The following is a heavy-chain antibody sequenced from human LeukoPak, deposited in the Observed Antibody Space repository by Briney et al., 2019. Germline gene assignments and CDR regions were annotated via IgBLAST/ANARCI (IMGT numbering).Heavy chain of an antibody. CDR2: FYSGGDT. D-gene: IGHD3-3*02. CDR1: RFTFSSNH. Sequence: GGSLRLSCAASRFTFSSNHMSWVRQAPGKGLEWVSVFYSGGDTHYADSVKGRFTISRDNSKNTLYLQMNSLRAEDTAVYYCARDSTGYWYFDLWGRGTLVSVSS. J-gene: IGHJ2*01. CDR3: ARDSTGYWYFDL. V-gene: IGHV3-53*01.